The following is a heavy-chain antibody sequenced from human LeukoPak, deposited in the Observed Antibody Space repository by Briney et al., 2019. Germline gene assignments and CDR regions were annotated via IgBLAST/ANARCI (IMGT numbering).Heavy chain of an antibody. D-gene: IGHD6-6*01. V-gene: IGHV4-4*07. CDR3: ARVLRYSSSSRWFDP. J-gene: IGHJ5*02. Sequence: PSETLSLTRTVSGGSISSYYWSWIRQPAGKGLEWIGRIYTSGSTNYNPSLKSRVTMSVDTSKNQFSLKLSSVTAADTAVYYCARVLRYSSSSRWFDPWGQGTLVTVSS. CDR2: IYTSGST. CDR1: GGSISSYY.